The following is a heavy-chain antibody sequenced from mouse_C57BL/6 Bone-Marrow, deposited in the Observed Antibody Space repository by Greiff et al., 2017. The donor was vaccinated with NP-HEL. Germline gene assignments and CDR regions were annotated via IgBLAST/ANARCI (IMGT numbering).Heavy chain of an antibody. V-gene: IGHV10-1*01. CDR3: VRPLDYYGSSYLFAY. Sequence: EVKVIESGGGLVQPKGSLKLSCAASGFSFNTYAMNWVRQAPGKGLEWVARIRSKSNNYATYYADSVKDRFTISRDDSESMLYLQMNNLKTEDTAMYYCVRPLDYYGSSYLFAYWGQGTLVTVSA. CDR2: IRSKSNNYAT. CDR1: GFSFNTYA. J-gene: IGHJ3*01. D-gene: IGHD1-1*01.